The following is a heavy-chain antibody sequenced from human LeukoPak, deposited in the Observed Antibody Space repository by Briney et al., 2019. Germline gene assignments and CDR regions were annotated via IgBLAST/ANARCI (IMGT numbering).Heavy chain of an antibody. CDR2: ISGSGGST. V-gene: IGHV3-23*01. J-gene: IGHJ4*02. CDR1: GFTFSSYA. Sequence: GGSLRLSCAASGFTFSSYAMSWVRQAPGKGLEWVSAISGSGGSTYYADSVKGRFTISRDNSKNTLYLQMNSLRAEDTAVYYCAKDPRDCSGGSCYSSSFGYWGQGTLVTVSS. D-gene: IGHD2-15*01. CDR3: AKDPRDCSGGSCYSSSFGY.